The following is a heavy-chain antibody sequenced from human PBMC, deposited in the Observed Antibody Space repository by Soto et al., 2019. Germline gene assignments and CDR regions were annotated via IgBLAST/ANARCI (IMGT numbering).Heavy chain of an antibody. CDR2: ILPISGAA. J-gene: IGHJ4*02. V-gene: IGHV1-69*13. Sequence: ASVKVACKLFGVTFSNYRISWVRQAPGQGLEWMGGILPISGAANYAQKFQGRVTITADESTSTAYMELSSLGSEDTAVYYCARGGGKYYGSGNYAFDYWGQGTLVTVPQ. CDR1: GVTFSNYR. CDR3: ARGGGKYYGSGNYAFDY. D-gene: IGHD3-10*01.